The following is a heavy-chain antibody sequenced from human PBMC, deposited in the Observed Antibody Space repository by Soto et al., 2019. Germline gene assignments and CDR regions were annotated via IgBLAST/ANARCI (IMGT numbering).Heavy chain of an antibody. CDR2: IIPIFGTA. V-gene: IGHV1-69*06. Sequence: SVKVSCKASGGTFSSYAISWVLQAPGQGLEWMGGIIPIFGTANYAQKFQGRVTITADKSTSTAYMELSSLRSEYTAVYYYARDLQRYFDWPYYYDGMDVWGQGTTVTVSS. CDR3: ARDLQRYFDWPYYYDGMDV. CDR1: GGTFSSYA. D-gene: IGHD3-9*01. J-gene: IGHJ6*02.